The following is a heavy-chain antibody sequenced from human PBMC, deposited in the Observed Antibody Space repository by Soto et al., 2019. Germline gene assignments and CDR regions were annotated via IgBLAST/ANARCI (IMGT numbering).Heavy chain of an antibody. Sequence: KPSETLSLTCVVSDGSISSYDWCTCVRQPPGKGLEWIGKMYHSGGADYSPSLKSRVTISADSSKNHFSLRLTGVTAADTAVYYCATGNVDSMLEYWGQGTQVTVSS. CDR2: MYHSGGA. CDR3: ATGNVDSMLEY. CDR1: DGSISSYDW. V-gene: IGHV4-4*02. D-gene: IGHD3-3*01. J-gene: IGHJ4*02.